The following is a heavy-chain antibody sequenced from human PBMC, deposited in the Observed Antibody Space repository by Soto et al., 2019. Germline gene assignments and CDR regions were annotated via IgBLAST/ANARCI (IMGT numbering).Heavy chain of an antibody. CDR1: GGSISSYY. CDR3: ARHNITPFYFCSGTPRWFDP. J-gene: IGHJ5*02. D-gene: IGHD3-3*01. V-gene: IGHV4-59*08. Sequence: ETMSLTCTVSGGSISSYYWSWIRQPPGKGLEWIGYIYYSGSTNYNPSLKSRVTISVDTSKNQFSLKLSSVTAADTAVYYCARHNITPFYFCSGTPRWFDPCGQLSLVPVSA. CDR2: IYYSGST.